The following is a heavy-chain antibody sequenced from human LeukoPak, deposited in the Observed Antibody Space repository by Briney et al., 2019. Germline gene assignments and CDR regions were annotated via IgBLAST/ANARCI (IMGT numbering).Heavy chain of an antibody. J-gene: IGHJ6*03. Sequence: SETLSLTCAVSGGSISSSNWWSWVRQPPGKGLEWIGEIYHSGSTNYNPSLKSRVTISVDKSKNQFSLKLSSVTAADTAVYYCARWFVGDCSSTSCYASVNYYYYYMDVWGKGTTVTVSS. D-gene: IGHD2-2*03. CDR2: IYHSGST. V-gene: IGHV4-4*02. CDR3: ARWFVGDCSSTSCYASVNYYYYYMDV. CDR1: GGSISSSNW.